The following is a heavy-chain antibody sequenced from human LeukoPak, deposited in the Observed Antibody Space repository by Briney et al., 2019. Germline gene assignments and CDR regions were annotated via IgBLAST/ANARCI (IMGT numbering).Heavy chain of an antibody. D-gene: IGHD3-9*01. CDR3: ARVGLRYFDWPLTPHLDY. V-gene: IGHV1-18*01. CDR1: GYTFTIYG. CDR2: ISAYNGKT. J-gene: IGHJ4*02. Sequence: ASVKLSSKASGYTFTIYGISWVRHTPGQGLEWMGWISAYNGKTNYAHTLQVRVTITTDTSTSTAYMELRSLRSDDTAVYYCARVGLRYFDWPLTPHLDYWGQGTLVSVSS.